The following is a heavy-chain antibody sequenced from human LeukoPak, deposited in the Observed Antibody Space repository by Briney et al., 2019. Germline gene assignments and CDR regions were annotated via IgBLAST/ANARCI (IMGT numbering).Heavy chain of an antibody. CDR2: ISYDGSNK. CDR1: GFTFSSYA. Sequence: GGSLRLSCAASGFTFSSYAMHWFRQAPGKGLEWVAVISYDGSNKYYADSVKGRFTISRDNSKNTLYLQMNSLRAEDTAVYYCAKDYTVTGFYFDYWGQGTLVTVSS. J-gene: IGHJ4*02. V-gene: IGHV3-30*04. D-gene: IGHD4-17*01. CDR3: AKDYTVTGFYFDY.